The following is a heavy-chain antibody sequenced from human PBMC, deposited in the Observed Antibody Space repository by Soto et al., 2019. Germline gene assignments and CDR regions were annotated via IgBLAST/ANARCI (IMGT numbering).Heavy chain of an antibody. D-gene: IGHD3-3*01. Sequence: QVQLVQSGAEVKKPGASVKVSCKASGYTFTSYGISWVRQAPGQGLEWMGWISAYNGNTKYAQKLQGRVTMTTDTSTSTAYMVLRSLKSDATAVYYCARTYFDFWSGYYPPQDVGYWGQGTVVTVSS. J-gene: IGHJ4*02. V-gene: IGHV1-18*01. CDR1: GYTFTSYG. CDR2: ISAYNGNT. CDR3: ARTYFDFWSGYYPPQDVGY.